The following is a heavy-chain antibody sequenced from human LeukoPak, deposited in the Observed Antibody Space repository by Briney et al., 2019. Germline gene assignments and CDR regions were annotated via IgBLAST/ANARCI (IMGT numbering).Heavy chain of an antibody. CDR2: IYTTGST. CDR1: GGSVSSAAYY. Sequence: PSQTLSLSCSVSGGSVSSAAYYWTWIRQPAGKGLEWIGRIYTTGSTNYNPSLKSRVIISVDTSKNQFSLNLSSVTAADTAVYYCARSSGGGSFDYWGQGTLVTVSS. V-gene: IGHV4-61*02. D-gene: IGHD3-16*01. CDR3: ARSSGGGSFDY. J-gene: IGHJ4*02.